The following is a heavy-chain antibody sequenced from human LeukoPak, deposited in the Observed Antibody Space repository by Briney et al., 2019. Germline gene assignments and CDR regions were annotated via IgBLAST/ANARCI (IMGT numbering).Heavy chain of an antibody. J-gene: IGHJ6*04. CDR1: GLTFWDYW. CDR2: IKYDESEK. V-gene: IGHV3-7*03. CDR3: ATDRGLR. Sequence: GGSLRLSCAASGLTFWDYWMYWVRQAPGKGLEWVANIKYDESEKYYVDSVKGRFTISRDNAKNSLYLQMNSLRVEDTAMYYCATDRGLRWGKGTTVTVSS.